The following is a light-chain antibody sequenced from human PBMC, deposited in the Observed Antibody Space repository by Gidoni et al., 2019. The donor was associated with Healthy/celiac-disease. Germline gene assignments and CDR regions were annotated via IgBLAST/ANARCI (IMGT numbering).Light chain of an antibody. V-gene: IGKV3-11*01. Sequence: IVLTQSPATLSLSPGERATLSCRASQIVSSYFAWYQQKPGQAPRLLIYDASNRATGIPARFSGSGSGTDFTLTISSLEPEDFAVYYCQQRSNWPITFGQGTRLEIK. CDR3: QQRSNWPIT. CDR1: QIVSSY. CDR2: DAS. J-gene: IGKJ5*01.